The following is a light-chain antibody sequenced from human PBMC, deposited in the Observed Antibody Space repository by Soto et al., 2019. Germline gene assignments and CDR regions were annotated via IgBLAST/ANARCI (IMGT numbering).Light chain of an antibody. V-gene: IGKV1-39*01. CDR3: QQSNRTPHYT. Sequence: DIQLTQSPSSLSASVGDRVTISCRASQNMTTYLNWYQQKPGTAPRLLIYAASNLQSGVPSRFSGSGSGTDFTLTISSLQPEDFATYYCQQSNRTPHYTFGQGTKLEIK. CDR2: AAS. CDR1: QNMTTY. J-gene: IGKJ2*01.